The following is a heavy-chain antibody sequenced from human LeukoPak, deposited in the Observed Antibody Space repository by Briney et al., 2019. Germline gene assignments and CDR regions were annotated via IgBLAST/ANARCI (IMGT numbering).Heavy chain of an antibody. CDR1: GGSISSYY. V-gene: IGHV4-4*07. D-gene: IGHD6-13*01. CDR2: IYTSGST. CDR3: ARDGTSSSWYVYFQH. Sequence: PSETLSLTCTVSGGSISSYYWSWIRQSAGKGLEWIGRIYTSGSTNYNPSLKSRVTMSVDTSKNQFSLKLSSVTAADTAVYYCARDGTSSSWYVYFQHWGQGTLVTVSS. J-gene: IGHJ1*01.